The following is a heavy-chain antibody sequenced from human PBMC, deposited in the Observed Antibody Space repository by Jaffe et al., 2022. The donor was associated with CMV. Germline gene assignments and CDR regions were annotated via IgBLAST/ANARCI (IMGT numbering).Heavy chain of an antibody. CDR2: INPNSGGT. V-gene: IGHV1-2*04. D-gene: IGHD2-21*02. J-gene: IGHJ5*02. CDR3: ARGDIVVVTAIPDWFDP. Sequence: QVQLVQSGAEVKKPGASVKVSCKASGYTFTGYYMHWVRQAPGQGLEWMGWINPNSGGTNYAQKFQGWVTMTRDTSISTAYMELSRLRSDDTAVYYCARGDIVVVTAIPDWFDPWGQGTLVTVSS. CDR1: GYTFTGYY.